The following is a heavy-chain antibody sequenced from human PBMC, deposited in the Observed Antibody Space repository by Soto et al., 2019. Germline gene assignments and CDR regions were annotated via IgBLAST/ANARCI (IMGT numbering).Heavy chain of an antibody. D-gene: IGHD3-22*01. V-gene: IGHV3-30-3*01. CDR1: GFTFSSYA. Sequence: PVGSLRLSCAASGFTFSSYAMHWVRQAPGKGLEWVAVISYDGSNKYYADSVKGRFTISRDNSKNTLYLQMNSLRAEDTAVYYCARRGAYYYDSSGYYWDAFDIWGQGTMVTVSS. CDR3: ARRGAYYYDSSGYYWDAFDI. J-gene: IGHJ3*02. CDR2: ISYDGSNK.